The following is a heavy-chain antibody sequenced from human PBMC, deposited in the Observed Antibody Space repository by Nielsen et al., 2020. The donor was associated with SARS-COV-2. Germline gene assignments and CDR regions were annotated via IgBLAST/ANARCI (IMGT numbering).Heavy chain of an antibody. Sequence: GESLKISCAASGFTFSEYYMSWIRQAPGKGLEWISYIRSGSTYTNYADSVKGRFTISRDDAKNSLYLQMNSLRAEDTAVYYCAREGRKLPLDYWGQGTLVTVSS. J-gene: IGHJ4*02. CDR2: IRSGSTYT. CDR1: GFTFSEYY. D-gene: IGHD5-24*01. V-gene: IGHV3-11*05. CDR3: AREGRKLPLDY.